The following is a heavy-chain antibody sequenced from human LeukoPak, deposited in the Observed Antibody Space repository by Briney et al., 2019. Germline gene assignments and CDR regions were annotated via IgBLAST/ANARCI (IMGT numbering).Heavy chain of an antibody. D-gene: IGHD6-13*01. J-gene: IGHJ4*02. V-gene: IGHV3-74*01. CDR1: GFTFSSYW. CDR3: ARGTATTAGIDY. CDR2: INTDGDSA. Sequence: GGSLRLSCAASGFTFSSYWMHWVRQAPGKGLVWVSHINTDGDSATYGDSAKGRFTISRDNAKDTLYLQMNSLRVEDTAVYYCARGTATTAGIDYWGQGTLVTVSS.